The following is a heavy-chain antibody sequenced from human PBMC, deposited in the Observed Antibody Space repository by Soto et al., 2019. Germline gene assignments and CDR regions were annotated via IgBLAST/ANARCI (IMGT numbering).Heavy chain of an antibody. D-gene: IGHD2-2*01. V-gene: IGHV4-30-4*08. J-gene: IGHJ5*02. CDR1: GASIGSGDDY. Sequence: VSGASIGSGDDYWTWIRQSPGKGLEWIGYISDSGSTFYNPSLRSRLTIALDTSKNHFSLKLNSVTAADTAVYYCEKYQPPEFDTWGPGIPVTVSS. CDR3: EKYQPPEFDT. CDR2: ISDSGST.